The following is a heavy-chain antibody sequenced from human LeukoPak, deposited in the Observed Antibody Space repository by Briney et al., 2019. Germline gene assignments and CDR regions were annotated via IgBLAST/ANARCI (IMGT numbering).Heavy chain of an antibody. CDR1: GCTFSTCA. CDR2: ISGNGDST. Sequence: GGSLRLSCAASGCTFSTCAMHWVRQAPGKGLEYVAAISGNGDSTYYANSVKGRFTISRDNSKNTLYLQMSSLRPEDMAVYYCASEVYAGNWFDPWGQGTLVTVSS. V-gene: IGHV3-64*01. J-gene: IGHJ5*02. D-gene: IGHD2-8*01. CDR3: ASEVYAGNWFDP.